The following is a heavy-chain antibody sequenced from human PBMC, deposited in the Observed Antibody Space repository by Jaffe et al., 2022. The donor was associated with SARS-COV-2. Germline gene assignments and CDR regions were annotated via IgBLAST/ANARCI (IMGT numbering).Heavy chain of an antibody. CDR2: ISYDGSNK. V-gene: IGHV3-30*18. CDR3: AKENAYYYDSSGYYYRRYFDY. J-gene: IGHJ4*02. Sequence: QVQLVESGGGVVQPGRSLRLSCAASGFTFSSYGMHWVRQAPGKGLEWVAIISYDGSNKYYADSVKGRFTISRDNSKNTLYLQMNSLRAEDTAVYYCAKENAYYYDSSGYYYRRYFDYWGQGTLVTVSS. CDR1: GFTFSSYG. D-gene: IGHD3-22*01.